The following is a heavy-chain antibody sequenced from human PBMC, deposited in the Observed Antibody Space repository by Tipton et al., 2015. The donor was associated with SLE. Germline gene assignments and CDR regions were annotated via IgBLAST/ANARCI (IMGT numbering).Heavy chain of an antibody. D-gene: IGHD5-24*01. CDR1: GGSISRNNW. CDR2: IYHSGST. J-gene: IGHJ6*02. V-gene: IGHV4-4*02. Sequence: TLSLTCAVFGGSISRNNWWSWVRQPPGKGLEWIGEIYHSGSTNYNPSLKSRVTISVDTSKNQFSLKLSSVTAADTAVYYCARVEVPGYYYGMDVWGQGTTVTVSS. CDR3: ARVEVPGYYYGMDV.